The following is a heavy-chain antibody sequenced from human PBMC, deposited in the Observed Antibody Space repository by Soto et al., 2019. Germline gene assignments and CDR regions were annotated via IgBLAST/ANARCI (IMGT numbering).Heavy chain of an antibody. D-gene: IGHD3-3*01. Sequence: SETLSLTCAVYGGSFSGYSWTWLRQPPGKGLEWIGEINHSGTTDYNPALKSRVTMSADTSKNQFSLRMTSVTAADTAVYYCSRARFDSWSHIYYGLDVWGQGTTVTVSS. CDR2: INHSGTT. CDR3: SRARFDSWSHIYYGLDV. CDR1: GGSFSGYS. J-gene: IGHJ6*02. V-gene: IGHV4-34*01.